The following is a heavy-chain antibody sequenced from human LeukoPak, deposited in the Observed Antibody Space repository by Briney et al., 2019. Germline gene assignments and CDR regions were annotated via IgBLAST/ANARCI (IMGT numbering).Heavy chain of an antibody. CDR1: GYTFTSYD. CDR3: ARLTIFGVVRYNWFDP. D-gene: IGHD3-3*01. J-gene: IGHJ5*02. Sequence: ASVKVSCKASGYTFTSYDNNWVRQATGQGLEWMGWMNPNRGNTGYAQKFQGRVTMTRNTSISTAYMELSSLRSEDTAVYYCARLTIFGVVRYNWFDPWGQGTLVTVSS. CDR2: MNPNRGNT. V-gene: IGHV1-8*01.